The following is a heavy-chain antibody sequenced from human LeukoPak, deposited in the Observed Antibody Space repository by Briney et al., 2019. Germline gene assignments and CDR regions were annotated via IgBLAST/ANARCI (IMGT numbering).Heavy chain of an antibody. J-gene: IGHJ4*02. CDR3: AREYYYGSGSFPHYFDF. CDR2: ISSSGSTI. CDR1: GFTFSSYE. Sequence: GGSLRLSCAASGFTFSSYEMNWVRQAPGKGLEWVSYISSSGSTIYYADSVKGRFTISRDNSKNALYLQMNSLRAEDTAVYYCAREYYYGSGSFPHYFDFWGQGTLVTVSS. D-gene: IGHD3-10*01. V-gene: IGHV3-48*03.